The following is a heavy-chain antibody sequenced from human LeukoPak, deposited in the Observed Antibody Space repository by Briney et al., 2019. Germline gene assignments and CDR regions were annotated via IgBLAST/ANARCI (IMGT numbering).Heavy chain of an antibody. D-gene: IGHD3-22*01. V-gene: IGHV1-18*01. CDR1: GYTFTSYG. CDR3: ARACYYDSSGYLACRFLGGDFDY. J-gene: IGHJ4*02. CDR2: ISAYNGNT. Sequence: ASVKVSCKASGYTFTSYGISWVRQAPGQGLEWMGWISAYNGNTNYAQKLQGRVTMTTDTSTSTAYMELRSLRSDDTAVYYCARACYYDSSGYLACRFLGGDFDYWGQGTLVTVSS.